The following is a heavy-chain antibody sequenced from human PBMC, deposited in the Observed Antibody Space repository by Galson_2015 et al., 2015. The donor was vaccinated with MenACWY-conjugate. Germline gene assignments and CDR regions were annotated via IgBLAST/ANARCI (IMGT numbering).Heavy chain of an antibody. D-gene: IGHD1-26*01. Sequence: SLRLSCAASGLTFSDYDMSWIRQAPGKGLEWVSYISRGGRSINHAEFVKGRFTIYRDNAKNSQYMQMNSLRAEDTAVYYCAREGGAAKEFDYWGQGTLVTVSS. J-gene: IGHJ4*02. V-gene: IGHV3-11*01. CDR2: ISRGGRSI. CDR3: AREGGAAKEFDY. CDR1: GLTFSDYD.